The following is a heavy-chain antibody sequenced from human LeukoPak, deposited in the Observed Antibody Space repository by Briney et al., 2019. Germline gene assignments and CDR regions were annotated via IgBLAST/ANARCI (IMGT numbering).Heavy chain of an antibody. D-gene: IGHD2-15*01. CDR2: ITASGDST. V-gene: IGHV3-23*01. CDR3: ARRDIVVVVSASDY. J-gene: IGHJ4*02. Sequence: GESLRLSCAASGFTFSNYVMIWVRQAPGKGLEWVSAITASGDSTYYGDSVKGRFTMSRDNSKNTVYLQMNSLRVDDTAVYFCARRDIVVVVSASDYWGQGTLVTVSS. CDR1: GFTFSNYV.